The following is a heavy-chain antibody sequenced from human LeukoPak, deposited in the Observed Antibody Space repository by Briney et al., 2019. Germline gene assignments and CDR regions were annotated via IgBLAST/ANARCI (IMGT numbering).Heavy chain of an antibody. J-gene: IGHJ4*02. CDR2: INHSGST. CDR1: GGSISSSSYY. CDR3: ARGPVGTYYYDSSGYTIFDY. Sequence: PSETLSLTCTVSGGSISSSSYYWGWIRQPPGKGLEWIGEINHSGSTNYNPSLKSRVTISVDTSKNQFSLKLSSVTAADTAVYYCARGPVGTYYYDSSGYTIFDYWGQGTLVTVSS. V-gene: IGHV4-39*07. D-gene: IGHD3-22*01.